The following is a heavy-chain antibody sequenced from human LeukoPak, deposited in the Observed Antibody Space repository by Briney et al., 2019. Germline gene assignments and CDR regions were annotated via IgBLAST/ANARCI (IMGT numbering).Heavy chain of an antibody. CDR3: ARHLCGGTAGRLYYFDS. Sequence: PSETLSLTCTVSGGSICSSNYYWAWIRQPPGKGLEWIGSIDYSANTYYNPSLKSRVTISVDRSENQFSLRLSSVTAADTAVYYCARHLCGGTAGRLYYFDSWGQGTLVTVSS. CDR1: GGSICSSNYY. J-gene: IGHJ4*02. D-gene: IGHD2-21*01. CDR2: IDYSANT. V-gene: IGHV4-39*01.